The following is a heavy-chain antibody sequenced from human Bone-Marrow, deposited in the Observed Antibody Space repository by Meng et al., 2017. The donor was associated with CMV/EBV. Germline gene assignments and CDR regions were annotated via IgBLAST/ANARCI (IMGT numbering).Heavy chain of an antibody. Sequence: ASVKVSCKASGYTFTSYGISWVRQAPGQGLEWMGWISAYNGNTNYAQKLQGRVTMTTDTSTSTAYMELRSLRFDDTAVYYCARGPDDYNSLGWFDPWGQGTLVTVSS. CDR2: ISAYNGNT. CDR1: GYTFTSYG. CDR3: ARGPDDYNSLGWFDP. D-gene: IGHD5-24*01. J-gene: IGHJ5*02. V-gene: IGHV1-18*01.